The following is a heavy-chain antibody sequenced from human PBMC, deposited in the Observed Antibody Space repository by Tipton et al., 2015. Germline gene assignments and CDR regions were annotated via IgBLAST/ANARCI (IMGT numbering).Heavy chain of an antibody. D-gene: IGHD4-11*01. CDR1: AYSISSDYY. V-gene: IGHV4-38-2*01. CDR3: ARGRSTLYSDSAGADY. Sequence: GLVKPSETLSLTCAVSAYSISSDYYWGWIRQPPGKGLEWIGSISHSGNTYYNPSLKSRVTMSRDTSKNQFSLKLTSVTAADTAVYYCARGRSTLYSDSAGADYWGPGTLVTVSS. CDR2: ISHSGNT. J-gene: IGHJ4*02.